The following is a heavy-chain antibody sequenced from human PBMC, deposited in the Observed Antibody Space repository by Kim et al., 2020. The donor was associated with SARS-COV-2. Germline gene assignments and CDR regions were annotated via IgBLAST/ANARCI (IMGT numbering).Heavy chain of an antibody. J-gene: IGHJ1*01. CDR3: ARSLTVTAGEYFRH. CDR2: INPNSADT. D-gene: IGHD2-21*02. V-gene: IGHV1-2*02. CDR1: GYTFSDFY. Sequence: ASVKVSCRTSGYTFSDFYIHWVRQAPGQGLEYMGWINPNSADTYYAQRFQDRVTMTTVTSISTAYMELSSLNSDDTAVYYCARSLTVTAGEYFRHWGQGT.